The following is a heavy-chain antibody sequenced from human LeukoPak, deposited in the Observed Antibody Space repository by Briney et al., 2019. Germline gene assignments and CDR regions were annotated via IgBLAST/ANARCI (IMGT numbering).Heavy chain of an antibody. J-gene: IGHJ4*02. Sequence: ASVKVSCKASGYTFASYGISWVRQAPGQGLEWVGWISAYNGNTNYAQKLQGRVTMTTDTSTSTAYMELRSLRSDDTAVYYCARDEGPYGDSDYWGQGTLVTVSS. D-gene: IGHD4-17*01. CDR1: GYTFASYG. CDR3: ARDEGPYGDSDY. V-gene: IGHV1-18*01. CDR2: ISAYNGNT.